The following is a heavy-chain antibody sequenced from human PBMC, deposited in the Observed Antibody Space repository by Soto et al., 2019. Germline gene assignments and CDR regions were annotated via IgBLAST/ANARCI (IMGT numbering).Heavy chain of an antibody. CDR3: ARDHGDREIFGVADYFDY. CDR2: ISYDGSNK. D-gene: IGHD3-3*01. J-gene: IGHJ4*02. Sequence: GGSLRLSCAASGFTFSSYAMHWVRQAPGKGLEWVAVISYDGSNKYYADSVKGRFTISRDNSKNTLYLQMNSLRAEDTAVYYCARDHGDREIFGVADYFDYWGQGTLVTVSS. V-gene: IGHV3-30-3*01. CDR1: GFTFSSYA.